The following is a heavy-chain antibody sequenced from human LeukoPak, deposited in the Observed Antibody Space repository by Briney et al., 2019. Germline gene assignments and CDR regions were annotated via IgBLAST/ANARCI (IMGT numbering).Heavy chain of an antibody. V-gene: IGHV4-34*01. D-gene: IGHD4-17*01. CDR2: INHSGST. CDR3: ASSMTTVTKGDYYYMDV. Sequence: SETLSLTCAVYGGSFSGYYWSWIRQPPGKGLEWIGEINHSGSTNYNPSLKSRVTISVDTSKNQFSLKLSSVTAADTAVYYCASSMTTVTKGDYYYMDVWGKGTTVTVSS. CDR1: GGSFSGYY. J-gene: IGHJ6*03.